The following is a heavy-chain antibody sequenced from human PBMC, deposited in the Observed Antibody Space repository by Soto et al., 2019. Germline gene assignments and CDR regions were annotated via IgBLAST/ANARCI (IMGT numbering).Heavy chain of an antibody. CDR1: GGTFSSYA. J-gene: IGHJ5*02. CDR3: ARGLGGIVVRGLNWFDP. D-gene: IGHD3-22*01. CDR2: IIPIFGTA. Sequence: QVQLVQSGAEVKKPGSSVKVSCKASGGTFSSYAISWVRQAPGQGLEWMGGIIPIFGTANYAQKFQGRVTITADESTSTAYMELSSPRSEDTAVYYCARGLGGIVVRGLNWFDPWGQGTLVTVSS. V-gene: IGHV1-69*12.